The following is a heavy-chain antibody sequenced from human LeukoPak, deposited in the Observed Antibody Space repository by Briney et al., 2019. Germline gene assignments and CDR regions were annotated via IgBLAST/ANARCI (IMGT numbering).Heavy chain of an antibody. CDR3: ARTYYYDSSGYYDDY. J-gene: IGHJ4*02. Sequence: GGSLRLSCAASGFTFSSYGMHWVRQAPGKGLEWVAVISHDGSNKYYADSVKGRFTISRDNSKNTLYLQMNSLRAEDTAVYYCARTYYYDSSGYYDDYWGQGTLVTVSS. D-gene: IGHD3-22*01. CDR1: GFTFSSYG. CDR2: ISHDGSNK. V-gene: IGHV3-30*03.